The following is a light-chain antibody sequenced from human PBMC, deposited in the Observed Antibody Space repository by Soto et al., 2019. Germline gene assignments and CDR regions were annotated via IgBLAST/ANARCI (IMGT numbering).Light chain of an antibody. CDR1: QSVNNNY. CDR3: QQYGSSQFT. V-gene: IGKV3-20*01. J-gene: IGKJ3*01. Sequence: EIVLMQSPGTLYLSPGEGATLSCRVSQSVNNNYLAWYQQRPGQAPTVLIFDTSRRATGVTDRFSGSGSGTDFTLRISRVEPDAFAVYYCQQYGSSQFTFRPGTKVNIK. CDR2: DTS.